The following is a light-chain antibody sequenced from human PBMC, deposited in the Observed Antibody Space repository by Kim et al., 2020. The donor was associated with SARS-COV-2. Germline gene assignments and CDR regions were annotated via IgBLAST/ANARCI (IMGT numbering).Light chain of an antibody. V-gene: IGLV6-57*03. CDR1: SGSIASNY. CDR3: QSYDINNVV. CDR2: EDN. Sequence: GKTVTLSCTRSSGSIASNYVQWYQQRPGSAPTTVIYEDNERPSGVPDRFSGPIDTSSNSASLTISGLKTEDEADYYCQSYDINNVVFGGGTKVTVL. J-gene: IGLJ2*01.